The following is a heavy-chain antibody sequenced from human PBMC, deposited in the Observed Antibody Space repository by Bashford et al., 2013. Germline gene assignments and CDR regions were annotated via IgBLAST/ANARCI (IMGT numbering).Heavy chain of an antibody. CDR3: ARDLGTGCSSTSCYGGMDV. D-gene: IGHD2-2*01. CDR2: INPNSGGT. Sequence: WVRQAPGQGLEWMGWINPNSGGTNYAQKFQGRVTMTRDTSISTAYMELSRLRSDDTAVYYCARDLGTGCSSTSCYGGMDVVGPRDHGSPSP. J-gene: IGHJ6*02. V-gene: IGHV1-2*02.